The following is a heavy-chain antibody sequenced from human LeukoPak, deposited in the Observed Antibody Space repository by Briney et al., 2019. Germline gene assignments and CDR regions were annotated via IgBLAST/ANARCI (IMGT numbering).Heavy chain of an antibody. Sequence: GRSLRLSCAASGFTFSDHYMDWVRQAPGKRLEWVGRSRNKAASYSTEYAASVKGRFTISRDDSKTSVFLQMDSLQTEDTAVYYCARGVRYSSGWDFDYWGQGTLVTVS. V-gene: IGHV3-72*01. D-gene: IGHD6-19*01. J-gene: IGHJ4*02. CDR2: SRNKAASYST. CDR3: ARGVRYSSGWDFDY. CDR1: GFTFSDHY.